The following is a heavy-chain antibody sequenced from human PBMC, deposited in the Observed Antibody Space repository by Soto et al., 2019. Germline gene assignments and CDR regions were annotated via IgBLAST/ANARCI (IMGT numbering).Heavy chain of an antibody. Sequence: ASVKVSCKASGYSFTSHALHWVRQAPGQGLEWMAWIFAGNGDTKYSQKFQGRVTITRDTSANTAYMELTGLGSEDTAVYYCARGTGTSWFDYWGQGTLVTVS. CDR1: GYSFTSHA. CDR2: IFAGNGDT. CDR3: ARGTGTSWFDY. V-gene: IGHV1-3*01. D-gene: IGHD6-13*01. J-gene: IGHJ4*02.